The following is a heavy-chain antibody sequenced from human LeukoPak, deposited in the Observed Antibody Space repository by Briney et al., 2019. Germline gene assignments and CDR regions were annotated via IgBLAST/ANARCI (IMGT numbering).Heavy chain of an antibody. Sequence: ASVKVSCKASGYTFTGYYMHWVRQAPGQGLEWMGWINPNSGGSKYAQKFQGRVTMTRDTSISTAYMELSRLRSDDTAVYYCARDLSSGYDPDYYYYMDVWGKGTTVTVSS. CDR3: ARDLSSGYDPDYYYYMDV. CDR2: INPNSGGS. V-gene: IGHV1-2*02. D-gene: IGHD5-12*01. CDR1: GYTFTGYY. J-gene: IGHJ6*03.